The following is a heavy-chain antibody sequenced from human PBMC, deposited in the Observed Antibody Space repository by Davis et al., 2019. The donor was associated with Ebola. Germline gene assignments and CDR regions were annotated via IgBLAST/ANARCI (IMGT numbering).Heavy chain of an antibody. CDR1: GFTFSTYA. V-gene: IGHV3-23*01. CDR3: AKERLMGVVVVAATQGMDV. D-gene: IGHD2-15*01. J-gene: IGHJ6*02. Sequence: GESLKISCAASGFTFSTYAMSWVRQAPGKGLEWVSSITAGSGHTYYADSVKGRFTISRDISKNTLYLQMKSLRAEDTAVYYCAKERLMGVVVVAATQGMDVWGQGTTVTVSS. CDR2: ITAGSGHT.